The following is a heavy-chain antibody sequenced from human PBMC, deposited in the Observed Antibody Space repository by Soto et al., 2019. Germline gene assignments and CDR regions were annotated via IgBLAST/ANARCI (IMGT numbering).Heavy chain of an antibody. CDR2: IIPIFNST. D-gene: IGHD3-3*01. CDR3: ARDPHEFWTSYWFDP. CDR1: GSRFSNYV. Sequence: ASVKVSCKVSGSRFSNYVISWVRQAPGHGLEWLGRIIPIFNSTKYAQSFQGRVTLTTDTSTSTAYMELRSLRSDDTAIYYCARDPHEFWTSYWFDPWGQGTPVTVSS. J-gene: IGHJ5*02. V-gene: IGHV1-18*01.